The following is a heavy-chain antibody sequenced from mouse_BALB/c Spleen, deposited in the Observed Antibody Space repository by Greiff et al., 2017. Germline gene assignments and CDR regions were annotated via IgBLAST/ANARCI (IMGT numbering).Heavy chain of an antibody. CDR2: ISSGSSTI. V-gene: IGHV5-17*02. CDR3: ARCGNYEAMDY. D-gene: IGHD2-1*01. CDR1: GFTFSSFG. Sequence: EVQLVESGGGLVQPGGSRKLSCAASGFTFSSFGMHWVRQAPEKGLEWVAYISSGSSTIYYADTVKGRFTIARDNPKNTLFLQMTSLRSEDTAMYYCARCGNYEAMDYWGQGTSVTVSS. J-gene: IGHJ4*01.